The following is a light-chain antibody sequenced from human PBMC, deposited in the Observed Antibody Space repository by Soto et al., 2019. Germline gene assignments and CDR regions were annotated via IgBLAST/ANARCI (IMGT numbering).Light chain of an antibody. J-gene: IGKJ1*01. V-gene: IGKV3-15*01. CDR3: QQYNNWPRT. CDR1: QSVSSN. CDR2: DAS. Sequence: EIVMTQSPATLSVSPGERATLSCRASQSVSSNLAWYQQKPGQAPRLLIYDASTRATGIPARFSGSGSGTDFTLTISSLQPEDFAVYYCQQYNNWPRTFGQGTKVEIK.